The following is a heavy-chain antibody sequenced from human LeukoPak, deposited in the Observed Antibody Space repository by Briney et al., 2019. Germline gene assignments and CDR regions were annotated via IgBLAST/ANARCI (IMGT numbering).Heavy chain of an antibody. CDR3: ATDSYGLRRGFAY. CDR2: IIPILGIP. J-gene: IGHJ4*02. V-gene: IGHV1-69*04. CDR1: GGTFSYA. Sequence: ASVKVSCKASGGTFSYAISWVRQAPGQGLEWMGRIIPILGIPNYAQRFQGRVTITADESTSTANMELSSLRSEDTAVYYCATDSYGLRRGFAYWGQGTLVTVSS. D-gene: IGHD5-18*01.